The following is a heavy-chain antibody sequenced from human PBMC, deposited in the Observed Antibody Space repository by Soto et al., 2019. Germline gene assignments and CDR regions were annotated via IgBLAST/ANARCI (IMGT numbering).Heavy chain of an antibody. D-gene: IGHD3-16*02. CDR1: GFTFSSYS. J-gene: IGHJ4*02. V-gene: IGHV3-21*01. Sequence: GGSLRLSCAASGFTFSSYSMNWVRQAPGKGLEWVSSISSSSSYIYYADSVKGRFTISRDNAKNSLYLQMNSLRAEDTAVYYCARDSFTYRVDYWGQGTLVTVSS. CDR2: ISSSSSYI. CDR3: ARDSFTYRVDY.